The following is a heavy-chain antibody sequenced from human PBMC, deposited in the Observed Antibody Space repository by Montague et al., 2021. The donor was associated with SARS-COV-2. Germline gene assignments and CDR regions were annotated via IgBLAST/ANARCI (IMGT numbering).Heavy chain of an antibody. Sequence: SETLSLTCTVSGGSISSYYWSWTRQPPGKGLEWIGYIYYSGSTNYNPSLKSRVTISVDTSKNQFSLKLSSVTAADTAVYYCARGSGWMGNAFDIWGQGAIVTVSS. D-gene: IGHD6-19*01. V-gene: IGHV4-59*01. CDR2: IYYSGST. CDR1: GGSISSYY. J-gene: IGHJ3*02. CDR3: ARGSGWMGNAFDI.